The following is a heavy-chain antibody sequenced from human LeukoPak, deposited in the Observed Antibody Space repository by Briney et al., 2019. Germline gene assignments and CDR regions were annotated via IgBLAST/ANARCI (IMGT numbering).Heavy chain of an antibody. Sequence: GGSLRLSCAASGFTFSNFAMSWVHQAPGKGLEWVSAISGSGDSTYYADSVKGRFTISRDNSKNTLYLQMNSLRAEDTAVYYCAKNRGNYYYFDYWGQGTLVTVSS. V-gene: IGHV3-23*01. CDR2: ISGSGDST. J-gene: IGHJ4*02. CDR3: AKNRGNYYYFDY. CDR1: GFTFSNFA. D-gene: IGHD4-11*01.